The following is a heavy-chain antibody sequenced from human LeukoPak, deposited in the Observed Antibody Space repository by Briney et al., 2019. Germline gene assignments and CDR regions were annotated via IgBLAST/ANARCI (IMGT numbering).Heavy chain of an antibody. V-gene: IGHV3-48*01. CDR3: ARDLQTDPPVDY. Sequence: PGGSLRLSCAASGFAFSSYSMNWVRQAPGKGLEWVSYISSSSTIYYADSVKGRFTISRDNAKNSLYLQMNSLRAEDTAVYHCARDLQTDPPVDYWGQGTLVTVSS. J-gene: IGHJ4*02. CDR1: GFAFSSYS. CDR2: ISSSSTI.